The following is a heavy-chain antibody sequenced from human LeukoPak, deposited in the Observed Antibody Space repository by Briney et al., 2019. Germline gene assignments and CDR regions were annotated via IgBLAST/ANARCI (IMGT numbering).Heavy chain of an antibody. D-gene: IGHD5-12*01. Sequence: SETLSLTCAVYGGSFSGYYWAWIRQPPGKGLEWIGSIYHSGSAYYDASLKSRVTMSVDTSKNQFSLNLNSVTAADTAVYYCARVGGYGYYYYYMDVWGKGTTVTASS. CDR3: ARVGGYGYYYYYMDV. J-gene: IGHJ6*03. V-gene: IGHV4-38-2*01. CDR2: IYHSGSA. CDR1: GGSFSGYY.